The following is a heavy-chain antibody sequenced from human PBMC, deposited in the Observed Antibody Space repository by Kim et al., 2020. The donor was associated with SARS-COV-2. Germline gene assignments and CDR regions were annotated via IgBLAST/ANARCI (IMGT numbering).Heavy chain of an antibody. Sequence: GGSLRLSCAASGFIFSSYDMHWVRQAPGKGLEWVAVISYDGSNKYYGDSVKGRFTISRDNSKNTLYLQMNGLRAEDTAVYYCAKGGDSWGQGTLVTVSS. D-gene: IGHD3-10*01. V-gene: IGHV3-30*18. CDR2: ISYDGSNK. J-gene: IGHJ4*02. CDR3: AKGGDS. CDR1: GFIFSSYD.